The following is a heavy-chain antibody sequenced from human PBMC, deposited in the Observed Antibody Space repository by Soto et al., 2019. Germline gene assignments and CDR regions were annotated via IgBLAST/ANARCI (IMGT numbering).Heavy chain of an antibody. CDR2: INYSGSN. CDR1: DGYFSTYY. Sequence: WETLSLTYAVDDGYFSTYYWNWIRQSPGKGLEWIGKINYSGSNNYNPSLKSRVTISIDMSKNQVSLKLTSVTAADTAVYFCARGGSSDWQVAFDIWGQGTTVTVSS. J-gene: IGHJ3*02. CDR3: ARGGSSDWQVAFDI. D-gene: IGHD6-19*01. V-gene: IGHV4-34*01.